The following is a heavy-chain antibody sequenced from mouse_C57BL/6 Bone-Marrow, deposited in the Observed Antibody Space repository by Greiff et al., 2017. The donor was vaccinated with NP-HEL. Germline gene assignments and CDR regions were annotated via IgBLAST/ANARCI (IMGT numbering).Heavy chain of an antibody. CDR1: GFTFSDYG. J-gene: IGHJ3*01. Sequence: EVQLVESGGGLVKPGGSLKLSCAASGFTFSDYGMHWVRQAPEKGLEWVAYISSGSSTIYYADTVKGRFTISRDNAKNTLFLQMTSLRSEDTAMYYCARHYYSNYPWFAYWGQGTLVTVSA. CDR3: ARHYYSNYPWFAY. V-gene: IGHV5-17*01. CDR2: ISSGSSTI. D-gene: IGHD2-5*01.